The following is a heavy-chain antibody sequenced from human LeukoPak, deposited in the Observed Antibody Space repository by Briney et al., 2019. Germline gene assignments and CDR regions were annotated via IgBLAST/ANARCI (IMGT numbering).Heavy chain of an antibody. CDR1: GFTFSSYW. V-gene: IGHV3-74*01. Sequence: GGSLRLSCAASGFTFSSYWMHWVRQAPGKGLVWVSRINSDGSSTSYADSVKGRFTISRDNAKNTLYTQMNSLRAEDTAVYYWARVRGYCSGGSCYRDLAFDIWGQGTMVTVSS. CDR2: INSDGSST. J-gene: IGHJ3*02. CDR3: ARVRGYCSGGSCYRDLAFDI. D-gene: IGHD2-15*01.